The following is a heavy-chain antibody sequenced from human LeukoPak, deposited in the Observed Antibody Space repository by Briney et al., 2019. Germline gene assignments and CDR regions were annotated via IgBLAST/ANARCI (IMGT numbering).Heavy chain of an antibody. CDR2: FDPEDGET. V-gene: IGHV1-24*01. CDR3: ARDQGIAAAGPHYYYGMDV. CDR1: GYTLTELS. J-gene: IGHJ6*02. D-gene: IGHD6-13*01. Sequence: ASVKVSCKVSGYTLTELSMHWVRQAPGKGLEWMGGFDPEDGETIYAQKFQGRVTMTEDTSTDTAYMELRSLRSDDTAVYYCARDQGIAAAGPHYYYGMDVWGQGTTVTVSS.